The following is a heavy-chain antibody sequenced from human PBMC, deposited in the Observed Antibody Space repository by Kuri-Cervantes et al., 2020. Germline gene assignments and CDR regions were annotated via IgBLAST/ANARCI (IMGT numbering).Heavy chain of an antibody. CDR1: GGCISGNY. J-gene: IGHJ2*01. CDR3: ASKEYYYDSSGYYTNWYFDL. CDR2: IYSSGST. V-gene: IGHV4-59*12. D-gene: IGHD3-22*01. Sequence: GSLRLSCTISGGCISGNYWSWIRQPPGKGLEWIGHIYSSGSTSYNLSLKSRVTISIDTSKNQFSLKLSSVTAADTAVYYCASKEYYYDSSGYYTNWYFDLWGRGTLVTVSS.